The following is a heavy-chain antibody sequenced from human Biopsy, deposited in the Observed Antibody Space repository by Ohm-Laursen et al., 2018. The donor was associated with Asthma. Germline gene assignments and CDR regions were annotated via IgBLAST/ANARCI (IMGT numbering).Heavy chain of an antibody. J-gene: IGHJ4*02. CDR1: GYSLTDLS. V-gene: IGHV1-24*01. Sequence: ASVKVSCKISGYSLTDLSMHWVRQAPGQGLEWMGGHDHEEGGTVNARRFQGRVTMTEDTSTDTAYMELSSLSSDEPAVYYCASDFPKDYVRYSFQFWGQGTLVTVSS. CDR2: HDHEEGGT. CDR3: ASDFPKDYVRYSFQF. D-gene: IGHD5-18*01.